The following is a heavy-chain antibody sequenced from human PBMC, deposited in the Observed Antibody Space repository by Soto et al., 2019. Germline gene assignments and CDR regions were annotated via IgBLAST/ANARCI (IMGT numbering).Heavy chain of an antibody. J-gene: IGHJ4*02. V-gene: IGHV4-31*03. CDR2: IYYSGST. CDR3: AKQTVTTVPNSFFFDY. D-gene: IGHD3-3*01. Sequence: PSETLSLTCTVSGGSISSGGYYWSWIRQHPGKGLEWIGYIYYSGSTYYNPSLKSRVTISVDTSKNQFSLKLSSVTAEDTAVYYCAKQTVTTVPNSFFFDYWGQGTLVTVSS. CDR1: GGSISSGGYY.